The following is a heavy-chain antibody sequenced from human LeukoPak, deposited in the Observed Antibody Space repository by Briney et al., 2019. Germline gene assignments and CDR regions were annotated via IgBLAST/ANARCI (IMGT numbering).Heavy chain of an antibody. J-gene: IGHJ4*02. V-gene: IGHV1-3*01. Sequence: ASVKVSCKASGYTFTGYYMHWVRQAPGQRLEWMGWINAGNGNTEYSQKFQGRVTITRDTSASTAYIELSSLRSEDTAVYYCARLAWGRLDYWGQGTLVTVSS. CDR1: GYTFTGYY. CDR3: ARLAWGRLDY. D-gene: IGHD7-27*01. CDR2: INAGNGNT.